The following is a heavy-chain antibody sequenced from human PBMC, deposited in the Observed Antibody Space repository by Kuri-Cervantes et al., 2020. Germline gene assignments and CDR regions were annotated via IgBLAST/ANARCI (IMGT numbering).Heavy chain of an antibody. CDR3: ASLRYGSGSYYSDY. Sequence: GESLKISCAASGFTFSSYGMHWVRQAPGKGLEWVAVISYDGSNKYYADSVKGRFTISRDNPKNTLYLQMSSLRAEDTAVYYCASLRYGSGSYYSDYWGQGTLVTVSS. J-gene: IGHJ4*02. CDR2: ISYDGSNK. D-gene: IGHD3-10*01. CDR1: GFTFSSYG. V-gene: IGHV3-30*03.